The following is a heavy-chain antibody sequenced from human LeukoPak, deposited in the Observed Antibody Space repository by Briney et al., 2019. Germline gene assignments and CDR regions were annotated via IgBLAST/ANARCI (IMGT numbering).Heavy chain of an antibody. CDR3: AKDLGYDFWSGSPSFDY. D-gene: IGHD3-3*01. Sequence: GGSLRLSCAASGFTLTNYWMSWVRQAPGKGLEWVANVKQDGSGEYYVDSVKGRFTISRDSAKNSLYLQMNSLRAEDTAVYYCAKDLGYDFWSGSPSFDYWGQGTLVTVSS. J-gene: IGHJ4*02. CDR2: VKQDGSGE. V-gene: IGHV3-7*03. CDR1: GFTLTNYW.